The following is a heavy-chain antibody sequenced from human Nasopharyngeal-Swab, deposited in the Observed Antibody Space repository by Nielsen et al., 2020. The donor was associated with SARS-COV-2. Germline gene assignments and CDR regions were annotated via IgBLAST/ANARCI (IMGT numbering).Heavy chain of an antibody. V-gene: IGHV3-49*04. Sequence: GGSLRLSCTASGFTFGDYVMSWVRQAPGKGLEWVGFIRSKAYGGTTEYAASVKGRFTISRDDSKSIAYLQMNSLKTEDTAVYYCTRGMAGAGSFDYWGQGTLVTVSS. D-gene: IGHD2-8*01. CDR2: IRSKAYGGTT. CDR1: GFTFGDYV. CDR3: TRGMAGAGSFDY. J-gene: IGHJ4*02.